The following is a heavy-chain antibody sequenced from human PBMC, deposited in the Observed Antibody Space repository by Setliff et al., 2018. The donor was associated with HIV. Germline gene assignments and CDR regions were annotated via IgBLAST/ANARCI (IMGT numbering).Heavy chain of an antibody. J-gene: IGHJ6*02. D-gene: IGHD3-10*01. V-gene: IGHV1-69*10. Sequence: PGASVKVSCKASGGTFSSYAISWVRQAPGQGLEWMGGIIPILGIANYAQKFQGRVTITADKSTSTAYMELSSLRSEDTAVYYCAVVYYYGSGSYDGMDVWGQGTTVTVSS. CDR3: AVVYYYGSGSYDGMDV. CDR2: IIPILGIA. CDR1: GGTFSSYA.